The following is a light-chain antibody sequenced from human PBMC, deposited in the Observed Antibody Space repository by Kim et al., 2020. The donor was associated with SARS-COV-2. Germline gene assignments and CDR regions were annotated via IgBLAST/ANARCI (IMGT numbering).Light chain of an antibody. J-gene: IGKJ5*01. CDR1: QSISKD. V-gene: IGKV1-39*01. Sequence: SASIGNRVTITCRASQSISKDLNWYQQKPGNAPKLLIYAASSLQSGVPSRFSGGGSGTEFTLTISSLQPEDFATFCCQQSYSTPTFGQGTRLEIK. CDR3: QQSYSTPT. CDR2: AAS.